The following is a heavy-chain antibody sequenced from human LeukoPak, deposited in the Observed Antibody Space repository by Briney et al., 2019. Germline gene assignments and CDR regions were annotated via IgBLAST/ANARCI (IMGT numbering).Heavy chain of an antibody. CDR1: GFTFSSYG. J-gene: IGHJ5*02. D-gene: IGHD3-3*01. CDR3: AKDQYYDFWSGQNWFDP. Sequence: GRSLRLSCAASGFTFSSYGMHWVRQAPGKGLEWVAVISYDGSNKYYADSVKGRFTISRDNSKNTLYLQMNSLRAEDMALYYCAKDQYYDFWSGQNWFDPWGQGTLVTVSS. V-gene: IGHV3-30*18. CDR2: ISYDGSNK.